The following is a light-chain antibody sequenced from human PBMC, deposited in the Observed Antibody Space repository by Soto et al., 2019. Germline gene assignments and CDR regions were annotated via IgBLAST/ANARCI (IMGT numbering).Light chain of an antibody. CDR1: SSDVGANNDY. J-gene: IGLJ1*01. CDR2: EVS. CDR3: SSYAGSDNFV. V-gene: IGLV2-8*01. Sequence: QSVLTQPRSVSGSPGQSVTISCTGTSSDVGANNDYVSWYQQHPGKVPKLMIYEVSKRPPGVPDRFSGSKSGNTASLTVSGLQADDEADYYCSSYAGSDNFVFGTGTKVTVL.